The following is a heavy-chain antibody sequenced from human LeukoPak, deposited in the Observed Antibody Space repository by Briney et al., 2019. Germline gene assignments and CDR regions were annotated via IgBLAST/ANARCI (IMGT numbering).Heavy chain of an antibody. CDR3: AIGIITRATAGLGY. CDR1: GGTFSSYA. Sequence: SVKVSCKASGGTFSSYAISWVRQAPGQGLEWMGRIIPIFGTANYAQKFQGRVTITTDESTSTAYMELSSLRSEDTAVYYCAIGIITRATAGLGYWGQGTLVTVSS. V-gene: IGHV1-69*05. CDR2: IIPIFGTA. D-gene: IGHD3/OR15-3a*01. J-gene: IGHJ4*02.